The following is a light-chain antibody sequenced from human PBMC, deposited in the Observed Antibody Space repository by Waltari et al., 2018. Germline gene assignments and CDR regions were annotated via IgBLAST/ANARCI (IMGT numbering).Light chain of an antibody. CDR1: QNISKW. Sequence: DIQMTQSPSTLSASVGDRVIITCRASQNISKWLAWYQQKPGKAPNLLIYKASTLESGVPSRFSGSGSGTDFSLTISSLQPDDFATYYCQQYNSYSLLTFGGGTKIEIK. V-gene: IGKV1-5*03. CDR3: QQYNSYSLLT. J-gene: IGKJ4*01. CDR2: KAS.